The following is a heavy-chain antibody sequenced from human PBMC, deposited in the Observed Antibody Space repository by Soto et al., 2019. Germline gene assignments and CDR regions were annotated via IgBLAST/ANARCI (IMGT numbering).Heavy chain of an antibody. D-gene: IGHD1-26*01. Sequence: PSETLSLTCSVSGDSVSSDRYFGTWIRQPPGKGLEWIAYISYTGDTNYNPSLKSRVTISVDTSRNQFSLTLTSVTAADTAVYFCARIVVGATVDLWGQGSLVTVSS. CDR2: ISYTGDT. CDR3: ARIVVGATVDL. CDR1: GDSVSSDRYF. J-gene: IGHJ5*02. V-gene: IGHV4-61*01.